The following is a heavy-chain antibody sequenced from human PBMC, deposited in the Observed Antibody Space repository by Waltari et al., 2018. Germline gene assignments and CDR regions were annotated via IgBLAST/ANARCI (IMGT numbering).Heavy chain of an antibody. CDR3: AKDRSIAVAGVDY. CDR1: GFTFDDSA. Sequence: EVQLVESGGGLVQPGRSLRLSCAASGFTFDDSAIHLVRQAPGTGLGWVSGISWNSGSTGYADSVKGRFTISRDNAKNSLYLQMNSLRAEDTALYYCAKDRSIAVAGVDYWGQGTLVTVSS. V-gene: IGHV3-9*01. CDR2: ISWNSGST. D-gene: IGHD6-19*01. J-gene: IGHJ4*02.